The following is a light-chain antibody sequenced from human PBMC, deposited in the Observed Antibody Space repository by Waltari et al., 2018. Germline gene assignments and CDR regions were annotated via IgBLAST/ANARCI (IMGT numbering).Light chain of an antibody. CDR3: CSYAGSSKGV. Sequence: QSALTQPASVSGSPGQSITISCTESSSDVGNYKRVSWYQQHPGKAPKLMIYAVSKRPSGVSDRFSGSKSGDTASLTISGLQPEDEADYFCCSYAGSSKGVFGGGTKVTVL. CDR1: SSDVGNYKR. J-gene: IGLJ2*01. V-gene: IGLV2-23*02. CDR2: AVS.